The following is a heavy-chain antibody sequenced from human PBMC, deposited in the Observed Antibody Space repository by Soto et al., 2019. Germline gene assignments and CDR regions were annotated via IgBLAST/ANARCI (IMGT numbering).Heavy chain of an antibody. CDR3: ARDRPGDEGDGFDI. CDR1: GLTVSSNY. Sequence: EVQLAETGGGLIQPGGSLRLSCAASGLTVSSNYMNWVRQAPGKGLEWVSVLYSGGSTHYAGSVKGRFIISRDNSKNTLYLQMNSLRVEDTAVYYCARDRPGDEGDGFDIWGHGTMVTVSS. V-gene: IGHV3-53*02. J-gene: IGHJ3*02. CDR2: LYSGGST. D-gene: IGHD3-10*01.